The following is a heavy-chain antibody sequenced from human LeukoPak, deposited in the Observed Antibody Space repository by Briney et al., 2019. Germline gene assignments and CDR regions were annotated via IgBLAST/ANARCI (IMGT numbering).Heavy chain of an antibody. CDR1: GFTFSSYE. V-gene: IGHV3-48*03. D-gene: IGHD3-22*01. Sequence: GGSLRHSCAASGFTFSSYEMNWVRQAPGKGLEWVSYISSSGSTIYYADSVKGRFTISRDNAKNSLYLQMNSLRAEDTAVYYCARGDYYDSSGYSYYFDYWGQGTLVTVSS. CDR2: ISSSGSTI. J-gene: IGHJ4*02. CDR3: ARGDYYDSSGYSYYFDY.